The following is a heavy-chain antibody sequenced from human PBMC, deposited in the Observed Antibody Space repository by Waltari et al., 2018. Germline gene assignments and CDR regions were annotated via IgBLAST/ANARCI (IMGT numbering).Heavy chain of an antibody. J-gene: IGHJ6*02. CDR2: LSYDGSNK. Sequence: QVQLVESGGGVVQPGRPLRLSCEAWGFNFSNYAMHWVRQAPGKGLQWVAVLSYDGSNKYYAESVKGRFTISRDNSKNTLYLRMISLRAEDTAVYYCARGGSSDHGDYYLYYGLDVWGQGP. CDR3: ARGGSSDHGDYYLYYGLDV. D-gene: IGHD3-16*01. CDR1: GFNFSNYA. V-gene: IGHV3-30*01.